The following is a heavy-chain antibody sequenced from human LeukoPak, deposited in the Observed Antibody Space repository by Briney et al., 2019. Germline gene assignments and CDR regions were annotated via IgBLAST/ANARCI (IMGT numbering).Heavy chain of an antibody. CDR1: GFTFCSYA. D-gene: IGHD3-22*01. CDR2: ISFDGSNK. J-gene: IGHJ4*02. Sequence: GRPLRLSCAASGFTFCSYAMHWVRQAPGKGLEWVAVISFDGSNKYYADSVKGRFTIARDNSKNTMYLQMNSLRAEDTAVYYCARGAPYYYDSSGYKAPFDYWGQGTLVTVSS. V-gene: IGHV3-30*04. CDR3: ARGAPYYYDSSGYKAPFDY.